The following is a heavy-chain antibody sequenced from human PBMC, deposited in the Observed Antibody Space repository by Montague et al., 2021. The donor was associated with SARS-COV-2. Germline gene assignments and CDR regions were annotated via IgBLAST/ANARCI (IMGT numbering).Heavy chain of an antibody. CDR1: NGSFTGYF. Sequence: SETLSLTCAVYNGSFTGYFWSWVRQPPGKGLEWIGEINHSGDSNYSPSLKSRVSISLDMSTNQLSLELTSVTAADTAVYFCARSVVSESFYGSGSFLDSWGQGTLVTVSS. D-gene: IGHD3-10*01. CDR2: INHSGDS. J-gene: IGHJ4*02. V-gene: IGHV4-34*01. CDR3: ARSVVSESFYGSGSFLDS.